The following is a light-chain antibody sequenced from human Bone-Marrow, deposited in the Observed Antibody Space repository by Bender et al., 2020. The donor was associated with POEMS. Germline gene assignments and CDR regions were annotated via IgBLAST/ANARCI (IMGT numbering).Light chain of an antibody. CDR1: NSDVGSYNL. V-gene: IGLV2-23*02. J-gene: IGLJ2*01. CDR3: CSYAGRNTFAV. Sequence: QSALTQPASVSGSPGQSITISCTGTNSDVGSYNLVSWYQQYPGKAPKTMIYEVTKRHSGVSSRFSGSKSGNTAPLTISGLKSEDEADYYCCSYAGRNTFAVFGGGTKLTVL. CDR2: EVT.